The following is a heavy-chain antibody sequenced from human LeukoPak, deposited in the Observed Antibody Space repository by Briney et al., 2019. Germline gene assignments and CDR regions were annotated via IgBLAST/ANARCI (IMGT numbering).Heavy chain of an antibody. Sequence: GRSLRLSCAASGFTFSSYGMHWVRQAPGKWLEWVAVIWYDGSNKYYADSVKGRFTISRDNSKNTLYLQMNSLRAEDTAVYYCARDGSGDYFDYWGQGTLVTVSS. CDR1: GFTFSSYG. J-gene: IGHJ4*02. D-gene: IGHD3-10*01. CDR3: ARDGSGDYFDY. V-gene: IGHV3-33*01. CDR2: IWYDGSNK.